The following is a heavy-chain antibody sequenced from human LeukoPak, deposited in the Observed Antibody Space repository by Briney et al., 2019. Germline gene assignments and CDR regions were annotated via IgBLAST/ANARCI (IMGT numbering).Heavy chain of an antibody. CDR3: ARASSWFDP. D-gene: IGHD6-6*01. Sequence: SETLSLTCTVPGGSISSGSYYWSWIRQPAGKGLEWIGRIYTSGSTNYNPSLKSRVTISVDTSKNQFSLKLSSVTAADTAVYYCARASSWFDPWGQGTLVTVSS. CDR1: GGSISSGSYY. J-gene: IGHJ5*02. CDR2: IYTSGST. V-gene: IGHV4-61*02.